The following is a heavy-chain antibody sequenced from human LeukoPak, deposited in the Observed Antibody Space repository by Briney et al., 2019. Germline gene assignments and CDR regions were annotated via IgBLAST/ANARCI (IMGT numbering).Heavy chain of an antibody. Sequence: GGSLRLSCAASGFTFSIYAMSWVRQTPGRELEWVAVISGSGDNTYYADSVKGRFTISRDNSKNTLYLQLSSLRADDTAVYYCAKGPTSGSYGILDYWGQGTLVTVSS. V-gene: IGHV3-23*01. CDR2: ISGSGDNT. CDR1: GFTFSIYA. D-gene: IGHD1-26*01. CDR3: AKGPTSGSYGILDY. J-gene: IGHJ4*02.